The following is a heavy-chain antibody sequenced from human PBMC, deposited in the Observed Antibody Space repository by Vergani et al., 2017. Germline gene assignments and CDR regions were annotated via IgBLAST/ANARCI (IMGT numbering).Heavy chain of an antibody. Sequence: VQLVESGGGLVQPGGSLRLSCAASGFTFSDYYMSWIRQAPGKGLEWVSYISSSSSYTNYADSVKGRFTISRDNAKNSLYLQMNSLRAEDTAVDYCARGGYDTPIDYWGQGTLVTVSS. V-gene: IGHV3-11*05. CDR2: ISSSSSYT. CDR1: GFTFSDYY. J-gene: IGHJ4*02. D-gene: IGHD3-22*01. CDR3: ARGGYDTPIDY.